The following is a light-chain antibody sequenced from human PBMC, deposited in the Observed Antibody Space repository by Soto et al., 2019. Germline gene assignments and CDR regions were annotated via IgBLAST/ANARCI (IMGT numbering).Light chain of an antibody. CDR3: QQRSSAIT. J-gene: IGKJ5*01. CDR1: QSVSSH. V-gene: IGKV3-11*01. Sequence: EIVVTQAPATLSLSPGERATLSCRASQSVSSHLAWFQQRPGQAPRLLIYDASNRATGIPARFSGRGSGTAFTLTIRSLEPEAFAVYYCQQRSSAITFGQGTRLEIK. CDR2: DAS.